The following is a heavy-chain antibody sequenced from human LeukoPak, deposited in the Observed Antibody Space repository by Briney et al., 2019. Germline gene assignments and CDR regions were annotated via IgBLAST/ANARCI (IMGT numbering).Heavy chain of an antibody. CDR2: INPNSGGT. CDR3: ARGGDYALENWFDP. D-gene: IGHD4-17*01. Sequence: GASVKVSCKASGYTFTSYGISWVRQAPGQGLEWMGWINPNSGGTNYAQKFQGRVTMTRDTSISTAYMELSRLRSDDTAVYYCARGGDYALENWFDPWGQGTLVTVSS. V-gene: IGHV1-2*02. J-gene: IGHJ5*02. CDR1: GYTFTSYG.